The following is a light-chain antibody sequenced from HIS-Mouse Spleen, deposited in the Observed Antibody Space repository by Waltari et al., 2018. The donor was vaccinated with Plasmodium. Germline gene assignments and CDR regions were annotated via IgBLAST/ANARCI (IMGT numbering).Light chain of an antibody. CDR2: EVS. CDR3: SSYTSSSTLV. CDR1: SSDAGGYNY. Sequence: QSALTQPDSVSGSPGQSITISCTGTSSDAGGYNYVSWYQQHPGKAPNLMIYEVSNRPSGVSNRFSGSKSGNTASLTISGLQAEDEADYYCSSYTSSSTLVFGGGPKLTVL. V-gene: IGLV2-14*01. J-gene: IGLJ2*01.